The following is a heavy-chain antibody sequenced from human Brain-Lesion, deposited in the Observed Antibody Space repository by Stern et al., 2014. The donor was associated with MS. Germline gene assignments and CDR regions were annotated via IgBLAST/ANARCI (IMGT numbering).Heavy chain of an antibody. D-gene: IGHD2-15*01. CDR1: GGSVSSTSYA. V-gene: IGHV4-39*01. J-gene: IGHJ5*02. CDR2: IYYSGNT. Sequence: QVQLQESGPGLVKPSETLSLTCTVAGGSVSSTSYAWAWIRQPPGKGLEWIGTIYYSGNTYYSPSLKSRLTISLDTSKNQLSLPLSFVTAADTAVYYCAGEEDIRYCSGGSCTGNWFDPWGQGTLVTVSS. CDR3: AGEEDIRYCSGGSCTGNWFDP.